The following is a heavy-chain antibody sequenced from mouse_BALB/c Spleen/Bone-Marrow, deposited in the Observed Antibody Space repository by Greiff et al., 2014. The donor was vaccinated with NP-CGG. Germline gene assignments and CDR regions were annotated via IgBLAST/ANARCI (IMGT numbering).Heavy chain of an antibody. V-gene: IGHV5-6-3*01. CDR3: ARDYDYDY. D-gene: IGHD2-4*01. CDR2: INSNGGRT. J-gene: IGHJ2*01. CDR1: GFTFSSYG. Sequence: EVMLVESGGGLVQPGGSLKLSCAASGFTFSSYGMSWVRQTPDKRLELVATINSNGGRTYYPDSVKGRFTISRDNAKNTLYLQMSSLKSEDTAMYYCARDYDYDYWGQGTTLTVSS.